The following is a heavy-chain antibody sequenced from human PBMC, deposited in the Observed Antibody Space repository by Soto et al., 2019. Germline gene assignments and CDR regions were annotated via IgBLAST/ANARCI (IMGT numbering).Heavy chain of an antibody. D-gene: IGHD3-3*01. CDR1: CVSFIYYI. V-gene: IGHV4-34*01. CDR3: ARGDLNYDIWSGNITGGMDV. Sequence: AXSLTCASYCVSFIYYILGGNWIRQPPGEGGGWIGEINHSGSTSHNPSLKSRVTLSLDTSKNQFSLILTSVTAADTAVYYCARGDLNYDIWSGNITGGMDVWGQGTTVTVSS. J-gene: IGHJ6*02. CDR2: INHSGST.